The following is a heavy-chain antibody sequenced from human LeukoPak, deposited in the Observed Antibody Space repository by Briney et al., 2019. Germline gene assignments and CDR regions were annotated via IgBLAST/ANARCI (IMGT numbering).Heavy chain of an antibody. CDR3: ARAIVAWFDP. V-gene: IGHV4-31*03. J-gene: IGHJ5*02. CDR1: GGSISSGGYY. D-gene: IGHD5-12*01. CDR2: IYYSGST. Sequence: SETLSLTCTVSGGSISSGGYYWSWIRQHPGKGLEWIGYIYYSGSTYYNPSLKSRVTISVDTSKDQFSLKLSSVTAADTAVYYCARAIVAWFDPWGQGTLVTVSS.